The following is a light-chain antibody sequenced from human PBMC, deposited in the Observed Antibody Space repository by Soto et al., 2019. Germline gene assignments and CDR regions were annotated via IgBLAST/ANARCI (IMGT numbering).Light chain of an antibody. J-gene: IGLJ1*01. CDR1: SSDVGGYNY. Sequence: QSALTQPASVSGSPGQSITISCTGTSSDVGGYNYVSWYQQHPGKAPKFMIYDVSNRPPGVSNRFSGSKSGNTASLTISGLQAEDEAGYYCSSYTTSNTRQIVFGTGTKVTVL. V-gene: IGLV2-14*01. CDR3: SSYTTSNTRQIV. CDR2: DVS.